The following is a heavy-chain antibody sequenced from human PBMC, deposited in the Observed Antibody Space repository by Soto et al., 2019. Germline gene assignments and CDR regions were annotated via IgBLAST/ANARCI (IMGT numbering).Heavy chain of an antibody. J-gene: IGHJ4*02. CDR2: ISAHNGNK. Sequence: QVQLVQSGAEVKKPWASVKVSCKASGYTFTSYGISWVRQAAGQGREWMGWISAHNGNKKNAQKVQGRVTMTTDTYTSTADMELGSLRSDDAAVYYCAREPTYFDHWGQGTMVTVSS. V-gene: IGHV1-18*01. CDR3: AREPTYFDH. CDR1: GYTFTSYG.